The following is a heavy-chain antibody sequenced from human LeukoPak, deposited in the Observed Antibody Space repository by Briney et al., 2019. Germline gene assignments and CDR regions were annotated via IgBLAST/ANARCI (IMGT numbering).Heavy chain of an antibody. CDR3: TRVGYIDEGIDY. J-gene: IGHJ4*02. V-gene: IGHV3-7*04. CDR2: IKQDGSKK. Sequence: PGGCLRLSRVASGFPFSSYWMIWVRQAPGRGREWVANIKQDGSKKSYVDSVKGRFTISRDNAKNSLYLQMNSLRAEDTAIYYCTRVGYIDEGIDYWGQGTLVTVSS. D-gene: IGHD5-24*01. CDR1: GFPFSSYW.